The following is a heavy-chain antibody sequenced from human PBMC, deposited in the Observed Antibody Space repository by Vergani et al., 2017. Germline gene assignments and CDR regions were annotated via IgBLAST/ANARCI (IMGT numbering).Heavy chain of an antibody. V-gene: IGHV1-3*01. J-gene: IGHJ6*02. CDR1: GYTFTSYA. CDR2: INAGNGNT. CDR3: ARDRPAKNTGAYGMDV. Sequence: QVQLVQSGAEVKKPGASVKVSCKASGYTFTSYAMHWVRQAPGQRLEWMGWINAGNGNTKYSQKFQGRVTITRDTSASTAYMELRSLRSDDTAVYYCARDRPAKNTGAYGMDVWGQGTTVTVSS. D-gene: IGHD5-18*01.